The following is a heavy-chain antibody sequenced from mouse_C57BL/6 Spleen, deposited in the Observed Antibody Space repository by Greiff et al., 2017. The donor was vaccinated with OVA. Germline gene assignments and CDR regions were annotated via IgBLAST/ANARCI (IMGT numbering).Heavy chain of an antibody. D-gene: IGHD3-2*02. V-gene: IGHV1-64*01. CDR2: IYPNSGST. CDR1: GYTFTSYW. CDR3: ARSNSGYAMDY. J-gene: IGHJ4*01. Sequence: QVQLQQPGAELVKPGASVKLSCKASGYTFTSYWMHWVKQRPGQGLEWIGMIYPNSGSTNYNEKFKSKATLTVDKSSSTAYMQLSSLTSEDSAVYYCARSNSGYAMDYWGQGTSVTVSS.